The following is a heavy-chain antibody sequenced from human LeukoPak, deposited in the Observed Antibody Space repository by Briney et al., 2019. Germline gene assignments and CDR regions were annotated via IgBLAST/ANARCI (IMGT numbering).Heavy chain of an antibody. CDR1: GFTFSRYS. CDR3: GRDPGGSPRLFYNAMDV. V-gene: IGHV3-64*01. J-gene: IGHJ6*02. D-gene: IGHD3-22*01. CDR2: ISSNGGST. Sequence: GGSLRLSCAASGFTFSRYSMHWVRQAPGKGLEYVSAISSNGGSTYYANSVKGRFPISRDNSKNTLYLQMGSLRAEGMAVYYCGRDPGGSPRLFYNAMDVWGQGTTVTVSS.